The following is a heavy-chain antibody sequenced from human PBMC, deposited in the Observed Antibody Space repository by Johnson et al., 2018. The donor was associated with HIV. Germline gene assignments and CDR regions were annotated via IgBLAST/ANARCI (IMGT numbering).Heavy chain of an antibody. V-gene: IGHV3-30-3*01. CDR1: GFTFSSYA. CDR2: ISYDGSNK. Sequence: VQLVESGGGLVKPGGSLRLSCAASGFTFSSYAMHWVRQAPGKGLEWVAVISYDGSNKYYADSVKGRFTISRDNSKNTLYLQMNSLRAEDTAVYYCARGLASSRHDAFDIWGQGTMVTVSS. CDR3: ARGLASSRHDAFDI. J-gene: IGHJ3*02. D-gene: IGHD6-13*01.